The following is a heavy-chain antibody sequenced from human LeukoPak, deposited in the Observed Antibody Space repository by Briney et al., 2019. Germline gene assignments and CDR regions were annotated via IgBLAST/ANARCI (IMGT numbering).Heavy chain of an antibody. V-gene: IGHV1-18*01. CDR2: ISAYNGNT. D-gene: IGHD5-18*01. Sequence: GASVKVSCKASGYTFTSYGISWVRQAPGQGLEWMGWISAYNGNTNYAQKLQGRVTMTTDTSTSTAYMELRSLRSDDTAVYYCAREVWSGDVDTAMVNDGMDVWGQGTTVTVSS. J-gene: IGHJ6*02. CDR3: AREVWSGDVDTAMVNDGMDV. CDR1: GYTFTSYG.